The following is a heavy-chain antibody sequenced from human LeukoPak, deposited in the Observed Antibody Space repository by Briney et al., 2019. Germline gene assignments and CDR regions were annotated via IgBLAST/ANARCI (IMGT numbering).Heavy chain of an antibody. CDR2: IKQDGSEK. J-gene: IGHJ6*02. Sequence: GGSLRLSCAASGFTFSNHWMHWVRQAPGKGLEWVANIKQDGSEKYYVDSVKGRFTISRDNAKSSLYLQMNSLRAEDTAVYYCARDWRGITIFGVVYYGMDVWGQGTTVTVSS. D-gene: IGHD3-3*01. V-gene: IGHV3-7*01. CDR1: GFTFSNHW. CDR3: ARDWRGITIFGVVYYGMDV.